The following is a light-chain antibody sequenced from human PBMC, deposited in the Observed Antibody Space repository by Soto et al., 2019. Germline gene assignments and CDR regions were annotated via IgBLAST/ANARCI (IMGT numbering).Light chain of an antibody. CDR3: HQYGSSPRT. Sequence: EVVLTQSPGTLSMSPGERATLSCRASQSIRDMYIAWYQQKPGQAPRLLIYGASTRATGIPDRFSGSGSGTDFTLTISRLEPVDFAVYYCHQYGSSPRTFGQGTKVDNK. CDR2: GAS. J-gene: IGKJ1*01. CDR1: QSIRDMY. V-gene: IGKV3-20*01.